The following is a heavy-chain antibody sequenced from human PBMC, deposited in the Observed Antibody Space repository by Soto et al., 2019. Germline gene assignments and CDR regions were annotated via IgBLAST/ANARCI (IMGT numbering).Heavy chain of an antibody. CDR1: GETITSYA. CDR2: ISAYNGNT. Sequence: KVTCEDSGETITSYAISWVRQAPGQGLEWMGWISAYNGNTNYAQKLQGRVTMTTDTSTSTAYMELRSLRSDDTAVYYCARGVPYYYHSSGYTFDYWGQGTLVTVSS. CDR3: ARGVPYYYHSSGYTFDY. D-gene: IGHD3-22*01. J-gene: IGHJ4*02. V-gene: IGHV1-18*01.